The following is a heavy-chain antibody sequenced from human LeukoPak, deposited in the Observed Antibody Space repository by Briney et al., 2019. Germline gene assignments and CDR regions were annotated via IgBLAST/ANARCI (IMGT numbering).Heavy chain of an antibody. J-gene: IGHJ4*02. CDR3: ARGSNGWHGIDY. CDR2: IWYDGSNK. V-gene: IGHV3-33*01. Sequence: PGGSLRLSCAASGFTFSSYGMHWVRQAPGKGLEWVAVIWYDGSNKYYADSVKGRFTISRDNSKNTLYLQMNSLRVEDTAVYYCARGSNGWHGIDYWGQGTLVTVSS. D-gene: IGHD6-19*01. CDR1: GFTFSSYG.